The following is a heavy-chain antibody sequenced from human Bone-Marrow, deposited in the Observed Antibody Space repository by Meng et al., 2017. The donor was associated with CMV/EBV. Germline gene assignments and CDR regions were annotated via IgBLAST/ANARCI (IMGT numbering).Heavy chain of an antibody. J-gene: IGHJ4*02. CDR3: ARGPPYDSSGYYFGLALPRSYYFDY. D-gene: IGHD3-22*01. V-gene: IGHV4-39*07. CDR2: IYYSGST. Sequence: SETLSLTCTVSGGSISSSSYYWGWIRQPPGKGLEWIGSIYYSGSTYYNPSLKSRVTISVDTSKNQFSLKLSSVTAADTAVYYCARGPPYDSSGYYFGLALPRSYYFDYWGQGTLVTVPS. CDR1: GGSISSSSYY.